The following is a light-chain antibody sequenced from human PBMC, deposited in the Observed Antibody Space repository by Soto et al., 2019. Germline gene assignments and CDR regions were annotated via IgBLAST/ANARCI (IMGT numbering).Light chain of an antibody. CDR1: QSVSNHY. Sequence: DIVLTQSPCTLSLSPGERATLSCRASQSVSNHYLAWYQQKPGHPPRLLISGASNQATGIPDRCSGSGSGTDFTLTISRLEHEDVTVYYCQPYSSSPTFGQGTKVDIK. J-gene: IGKJ1*01. V-gene: IGKV3-20*01. CDR3: QPYSSSPT. CDR2: GAS.